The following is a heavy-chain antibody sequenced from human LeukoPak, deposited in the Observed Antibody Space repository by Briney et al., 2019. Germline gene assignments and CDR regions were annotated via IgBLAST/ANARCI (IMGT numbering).Heavy chain of an antibody. Sequence: SETLSLTCTVSGYSISSGYYWGWIRQPPGKGLEWIGSIYHSGSTYYNPSLKSRVTISVDTSKNQFSLKLSSVTAADTAVYYCARDHRDITWGNDAFDIWGQGTMVTVSS. CDR3: ARDHRDITWGNDAFDI. V-gene: IGHV4-38-2*02. CDR2: IYHSGST. CDR1: GYSISSGYY. J-gene: IGHJ3*02. D-gene: IGHD3-16*01.